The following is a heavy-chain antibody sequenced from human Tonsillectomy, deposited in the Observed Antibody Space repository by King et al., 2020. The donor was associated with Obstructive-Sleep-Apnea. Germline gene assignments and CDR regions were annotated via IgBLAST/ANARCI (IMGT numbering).Heavy chain of an antibody. J-gene: IGHJ6*02. V-gene: IGHV4-38-2*02. Sequence: QLQESGPGLLKPSETLSLTCTVSGYSISGGYYWGWIRQPPGKGLELIGSIHHSGSTNSKPSLKSRVTRSLDPSKNPFSLRLSSVPAADTAVYYCARDRDVYYYDTSGAKYGMDVWGQGTTVTVSS. CDR3: ARDRDVYYYDTSGAKYGMDV. D-gene: IGHD3-22*01. CDR1: GYSISGGYY. CDR2: IHHSGST.